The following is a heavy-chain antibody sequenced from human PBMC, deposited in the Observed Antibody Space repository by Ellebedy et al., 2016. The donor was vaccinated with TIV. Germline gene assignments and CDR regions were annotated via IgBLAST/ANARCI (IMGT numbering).Heavy chain of an antibody. CDR3: ARHERAQLVPLRWFDP. Sequence: MPSETLSLTCTLSGGSISSNSYCWGWIRQSPQKGLEWIGSIYYSGVTDYDPSLKSRVTISVDTSKKNFSLNLSSVTAADTAVYYCARHERAQLVPLRWFDPWGQGILVTVSS. J-gene: IGHJ5*02. D-gene: IGHD6-6*01. CDR1: GGSISSNSYC. V-gene: IGHV4-39*01. CDR2: IYYSGVT.